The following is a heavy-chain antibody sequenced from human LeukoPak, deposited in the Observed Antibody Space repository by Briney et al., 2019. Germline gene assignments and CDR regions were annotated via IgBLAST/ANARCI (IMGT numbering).Heavy chain of an antibody. CDR2: ISGSGGST. Sequence: GGSLRLSCAASGFTFSSYAMSWVRQAPGPGLEWVSAISGSGGSTYYADSVKGRFTISRDNSKNTLYLQMNSLRAEDTAVYYCATPGGGYSYGSFGAFFSWGQGTLVTVSS. J-gene: IGHJ4*02. CDR3: ATPGGGYSYGSFGAFFS. V-gene: IGHV3-23*01. CDR1: GFTFSSYA. D-gene: IGHD5-18*01.